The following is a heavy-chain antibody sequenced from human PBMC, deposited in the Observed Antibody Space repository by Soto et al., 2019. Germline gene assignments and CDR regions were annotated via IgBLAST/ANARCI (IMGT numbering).Heavy chain of an antibody. CDR3: AREGRSERGTVES. CDR1: GASISNYY. J-gene: IGHJ5*02. CDR2: IYASGTT. D-gene: IGHD1-1*01. Sequence: QVRLQESGPGLVKPSETLSLTCTVSGASISNYYWSWIRQPAGKGLECLGRIYASGTTTYNPSLRSRVTMSVDTSKNQFSLNQNSVTAADASVYYCAREGRSERGTVESWGQGTLVTVSS. V-gene: IGHV4-4*07.